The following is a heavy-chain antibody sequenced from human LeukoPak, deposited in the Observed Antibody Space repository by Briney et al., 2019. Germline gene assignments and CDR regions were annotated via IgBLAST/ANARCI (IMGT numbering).Heavy chain of an antibody. Sequence: GGSLRLSCAASGFTFDNFAMHWVRQAPGKGLEWVSGITWNSRVKTYTPSVKGRFTISRDNAKNSLDLQMSSLRPEDTALYFCAPEGGSSYDYWGQGTLVTVSS. CDR3: APEGGSSYDY. V-gene: IGHV3-9*01. D-gene: IGHD5-18*01. CDR2: ITWNSRVK. CDR1: GFTFDNFA. J-gene: IGHJ4*02.